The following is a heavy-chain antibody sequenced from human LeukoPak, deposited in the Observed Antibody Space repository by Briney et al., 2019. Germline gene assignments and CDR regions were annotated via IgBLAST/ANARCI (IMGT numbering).Heavy chain of an antibody. CDR2: IQSDGSNT. Sequence: PGGSLRLSCAASGFTFSNYGMHWVRQAPGRGLEWVALIQSDGSNTYSADSVKGRFTISRDNPRNTLHLQMNRLRPEDTAVYYCAKRYCKSATCRSDMDVWGQGTTVTVSS. CDR1: GFTFSNYG. CDR3: AKRYCKSATCRSDMDV. V-gene: IGHV3-30*02. D-gene: IGHD2-15*01. J-gene: IGHJ6*02.